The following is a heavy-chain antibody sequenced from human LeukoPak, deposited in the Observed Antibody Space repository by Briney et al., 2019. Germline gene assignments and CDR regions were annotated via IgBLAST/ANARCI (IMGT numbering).Heavy chain of an antibody. D-gene: IGHD1-1*01. J-gene: IGHJ5*02. CDR2: ISAYNGNT. V-gene: IGHV1-18*01. Sequence: ASVKVSCKASGYTFTSYGISWVRQAPGQGLEWMGWISAYNGNTNYARKLQGRVTMTTDTSTSTAYMELRSLRSDDTAVYYCARDRLERALNWFDPWGQGTLVTVSS. CDR3: ARDRLERALNWFDP. CDR1: GYTFTSYG.